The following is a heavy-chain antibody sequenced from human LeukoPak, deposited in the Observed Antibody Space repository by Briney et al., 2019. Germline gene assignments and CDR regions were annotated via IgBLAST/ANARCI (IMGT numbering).Heavy chain of an antibody. Sequence: GGSLRLSCAASGFTFSSYSMNWVRQAPGKGLEWVSSISSSSSYIYYADSVKGRFTISRDNAKNSLYLQMNSLRAEDTAVYYCARTFWSGYYTDIRYWGQGTLVTVSS. CDR2: ISSSSSYI. V-gene: IGHV3-21*01. CDR3: ARTFWSGYYTDIRY. J-gene: IGHJ4*02. CDR1: GFTFSSYS. D-gene: IGHD3-3*01.